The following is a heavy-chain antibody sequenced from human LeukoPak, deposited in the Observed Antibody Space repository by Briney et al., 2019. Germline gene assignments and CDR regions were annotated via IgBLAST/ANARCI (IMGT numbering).Heavy chain of an antibody. CDR2: MNPNSGNT. V-gene: IGHV1-8*01. J-gene: IGHJ6*02. D-gene: IGHD3-10*01. CDR1: GYYG. CDR3: ASYGSGNSYGMDV. Sequence: ASVKVSCKPSGYYGFTWVRQATGQGLEWMGWMNPNSGNTGYAQKFQGRVTMTRNTSISTAYMELSSLRPEDTAVYYCASYGSGNSYGMDVWGQGTTVTVSS.